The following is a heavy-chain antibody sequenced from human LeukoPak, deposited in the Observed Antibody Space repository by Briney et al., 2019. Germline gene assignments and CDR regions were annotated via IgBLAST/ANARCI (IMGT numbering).Heavy chain of an antibody. Sequence: SETLSLTCAVYGGSFSGYYWSWIRQPPGKGLEWIGEINHSGSTNYNPSLKSRVTISVDTSKNQFSLKPSSVTAADTAVYYCARGLTYDFWSGYYSRDYFDYWGQGTLVTVSS. CDR3: ARGLTYDFWSGYYSRDYFDY. CDR1: GGSFSGYY. V-gene: IGHV4-34*01. J-gene: IGHJ4*02. CDR2: INHSGST. D-gene: IGHD3-3*01.